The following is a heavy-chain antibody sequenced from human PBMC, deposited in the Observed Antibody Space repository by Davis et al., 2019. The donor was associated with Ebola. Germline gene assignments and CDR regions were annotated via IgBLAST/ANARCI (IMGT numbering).Heavy chain of an antibody. Sequence: KVSCKDSGNSFTSHWIGWVRQMPGKGLEWMGIIYTGDSDTRYSPSFRGQVTISAEKSTKTAFLQWSSLKASDTAMSYCARRGYNSALWGMDVWGKGTTVTVSS. D-gene: IGHD3-22*01. V-gene: IGHV5-51*01. J-gene: IGHJ6*04. CDR3: ARRGYNSALWGMDV. CDR2: IYTGDSDT. CDR1: GNSFTSHW.